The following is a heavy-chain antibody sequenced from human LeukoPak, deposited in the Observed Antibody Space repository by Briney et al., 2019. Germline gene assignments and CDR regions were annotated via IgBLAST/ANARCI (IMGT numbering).Heavy chain of an antibody. CDR2: IKEDGTEK. V-gene: IGHV3-7*01. CDR1: GFTFSDFW. CDR3: VRESRPGGAMGLYHNLDY. Sequence: GGSLRLSCAGSGFTFSDFWMTWVRQTPGKGLEWVANIKEDGTEKNLVDSVKGRFTISRDNTKKLLFLEMNNLRGDDTAIYYCVRESRPGGAMGLYHNLDYWGQGTLVAVSS. J-gene: IGHJ4*02. D-gene: IGHD1-1*01.